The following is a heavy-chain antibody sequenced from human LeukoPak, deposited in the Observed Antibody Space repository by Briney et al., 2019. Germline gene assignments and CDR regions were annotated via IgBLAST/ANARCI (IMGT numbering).Heavy chain of an antibody. CDR2: IYYSGST. CDR3: ARDRTRYYYDSSGPIDY. Sequence: SETLSLTCTVSGGSLSSSSCYWGWIRQPPGKGLEWIGSIYYSGSTYYNPSLKSRVTISVDTSKNQFSLKLSSVTAADTAVYYCARDRTRYYYDSSGPIDYWGQGTLVTVSS. J-gene: IGHJ4*02. D-gene: IGHD3-22*01. CDR1: GGSLSSSSCY. V-gene: IGHV4-39*02.